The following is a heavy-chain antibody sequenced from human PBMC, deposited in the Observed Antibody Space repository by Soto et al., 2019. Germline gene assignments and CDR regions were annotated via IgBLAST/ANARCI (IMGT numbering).Heavy chain of an antibody. Sequence: QVQLVQSGAEVKKPGSSVKVSCKASGGTFSSYAISWVRQAPGQGLEWVGGIIPIFGTANYAQKFQGRVTITADESTSTAYMELSSLRSEDTAVYYCARDTGDIVVVPAANDYYYGMDVWGQGTTVTVSS. J-gene: IGHJ6*02. D-gene: IGHD2-2*01. CDR2: IIPIFGTA. V-gene: IGHV1-69*01. CDR1: GGTFSSYA. CDR3: ARDTGDIVVVPAANDYYYGMDV.